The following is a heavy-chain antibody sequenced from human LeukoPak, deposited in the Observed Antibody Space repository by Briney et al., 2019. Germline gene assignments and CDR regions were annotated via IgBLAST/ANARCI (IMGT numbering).Heavy chain of an antibody. CDR1: GGSFSSYY. J-gene: IGHJ4*02. D-gene: IGHD3-16*01. CDR3: ARTRFYFDY. Sequence: SETLSLTCAVYGGSFSSYYWSWIRQPPGKGLEWIGYIYYSGSTNYNPSLKSRVTMSVDTSKNQFSLRLSSVTAADTAVYYCARTRFYFDYWGQGTLVTASS. V-gene: IGHV4-59*01. CDR2: IYYSGST.